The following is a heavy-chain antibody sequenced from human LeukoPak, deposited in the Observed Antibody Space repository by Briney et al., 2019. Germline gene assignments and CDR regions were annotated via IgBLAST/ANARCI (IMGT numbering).Heavy chain of an antibody. CDR1: GGSIGSYH. Sequence: SETLSLTCSVSGGSIGSYHWSWIRQTPGKGLEWIGHIHYTWHAKYNPSLKSRVTISLDRSNNQFSLRLSSVTAADTAVYYCARVASKGGMDVWGQGTTVTVS. CDR2: IHYTWHA. CDR3: ARVASKGGMDV. J-gene: IGHJ6*02. V-gene: IGHV4-59*01. D-gene: IGHD5/OR15-5a*01.